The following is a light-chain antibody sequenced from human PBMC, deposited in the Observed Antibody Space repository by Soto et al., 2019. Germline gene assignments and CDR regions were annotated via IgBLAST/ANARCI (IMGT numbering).Light chain of an antibody. CDR1: QNIANNY. V-gene: IGKV3-20*01. Sequence: EVALTQSPGTLSLSRGARATLSCRASQNIANNYLTWYQQKPGQAPRVLIYDASTRATGIPDRFSGSGSGTDFTLTISRLEPEDSAVYYCQQYGSSPWTFGQGTKVDIK. CDR3: QQYGSSPWT. J-gene: IGKJ1*01. CDR2: DAS.